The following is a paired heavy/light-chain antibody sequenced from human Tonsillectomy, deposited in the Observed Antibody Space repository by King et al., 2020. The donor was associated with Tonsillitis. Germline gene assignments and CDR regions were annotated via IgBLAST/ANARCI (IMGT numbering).Light chain of an antibody. Sequence: DIQMTQSPSSLSASVGDRVTITCQASQDIRKYLNWYQQKPGKAPKLLIYDTSNLETGVPSRFSGSGSGTDFTFTVSSLQPEDFATYYCQQYDNLPLTFGGGTKVEIK. CDR2: DTS. CDR1: QDIRKY. CDR3: QQYDNLPLT. J-gene: IGKJ4*01. V-gene: IGKV1-33*01.
Heavy chain of an antibody. CDR2: IIPLLATT. CDR3: ARGGRGSGSSWYKGFDY. D-gene: IGHD6-13*01. CDR1: GGTFSSYA. V-gene: IGHV1-69*01. J-gene: IGHJ4*02. Sequence: QVQLVQSGAEVKKPGSSVKVSCKASGGTFSSYAFSWVRQAPGQGLEWMGGIIPLLATTNYAQKFLGRGTITADESTDTAYMELNSLRSEDTAVYYCARGGRGSGSSWYKGFDYWGQGTLVTVSS.